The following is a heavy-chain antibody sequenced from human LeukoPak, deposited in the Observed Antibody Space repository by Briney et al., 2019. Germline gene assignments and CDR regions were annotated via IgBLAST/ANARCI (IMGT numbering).Heavy chain of an antibody. CDR1: GGSFSGYY. V-gene: IGHV4-34*01. CDR3: ARAPHTGYSNYLLCDY. D-gene: IGHD4-11*01. Sequence: SETLSLTCAVYGGSFSGYYWSWIRQPPGKGLEWIGEINHSGSTNYNPSLKSRVTISVDTSKNQFSLKLSSVTAADTAVYYCARAPHTGYSNYLLCDYWGQGTLVTVSS. J-gene: IGHJ4*02. CDR2: INHSGST.